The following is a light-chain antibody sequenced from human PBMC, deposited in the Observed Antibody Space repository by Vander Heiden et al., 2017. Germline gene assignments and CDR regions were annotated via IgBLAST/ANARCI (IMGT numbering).Light chain of an antibody. V-gene: IGKV1-33*01. CDR3: QHDSVLFT. Sequence: DIQMTQSPSSLSASVGDRITITCQASQDIRSYLNWYQQKPGKAPKLLIYDASIWQKGVPYRFSGSGSVTDFTFTSSSRQHEDFATYCGQHDSVLFTFGDGTKVDIK. CDR1: QDIRSY. J-gene: IGKJ3*01. CDR2: DAS.